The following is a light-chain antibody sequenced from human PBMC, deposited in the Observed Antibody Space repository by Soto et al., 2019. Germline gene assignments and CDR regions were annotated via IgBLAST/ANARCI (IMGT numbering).Light chain of an antibody. CDR1: QSIGSY. Sequence: DIQMAHSPSSLSSSVGDRVTITCRASQSIGSYLNWYQQKPGKAPKLLIYAASSLQRGVPSRFSGSRSGKDFTLTISSLQPEDFASYYCQQSYSTPQYTFGQGTKLEIK. CDR2: AAS. V-gene: IGKV1-39*01. J-gene: IGKJ2*01. CDR3: QQSYSTPQYT.